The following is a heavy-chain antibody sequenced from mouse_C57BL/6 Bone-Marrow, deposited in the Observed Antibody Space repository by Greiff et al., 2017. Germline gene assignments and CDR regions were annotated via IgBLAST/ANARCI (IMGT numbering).Heavy chain of an antibody. CDR1: GYTFTDHT. D-gene: IGHD1-1*01. V-gene: IGHV1-78*01. J-gene: IGHJ4*01. CDR3: AREYYGSSHYYAMDY. CDR2: IYPRDGST. Sequence: QVQLQQSDAELVKPGASVKISCKVSGYTFTDHTIHWMKQRPEQGLEWIGYIYPRDGSTKYNEKFKGKATLTADKSSRTAYMQLNSLTSEDSAVYFCAREYYGSSHYYAMDYWGQGTSVTVSS.